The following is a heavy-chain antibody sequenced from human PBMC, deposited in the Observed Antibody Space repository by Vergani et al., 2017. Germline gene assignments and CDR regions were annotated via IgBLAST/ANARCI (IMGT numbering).Heavy chain of an antibody. Sequence: QVQLVESGGGVVQPGRSLRLSCAASGFTFSSYGMHWVRQAPGKGLEWVAVISYDGSNKYYADSVKGRFTISRDNSKNTLYLQMNSLRAEDTAVYYCARDNPIYCSSTSCYPFDPWGQGTLVTVSS. J-gene: IGHJ5*02. V-gene: IGHV3-30*03. CDR2: ISYDGSNK. CDR3: ARDNPIYCSSTSCYPFDP. CDR1: GFTFSSYG. D-gene: IGHD2-2*01.